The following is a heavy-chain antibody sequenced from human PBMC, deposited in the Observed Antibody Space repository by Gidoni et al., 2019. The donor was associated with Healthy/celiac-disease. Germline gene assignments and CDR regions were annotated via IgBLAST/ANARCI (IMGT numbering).Heavy chain of an antibody. Sequence: QVQLVESGGGLVKPGGSLRLSCAASGLTFIDYEMSWIRQAPGTGLGWVSYIRSSGSTIYDADSVKGRCTISRDNAKNSLYLQMNSLRAEDTAVYYCARAYGGLGPQAPVDVWGQGTPVTVSS. D-gene: IGHD5-12*01. CDR3: ARAYGGLGPQAPVDV. CDR1: GLTFIDYE. CDR2: IRSSGSTI. V-gene: IGHV3-11*01. J-gene: IGHJ6*02.